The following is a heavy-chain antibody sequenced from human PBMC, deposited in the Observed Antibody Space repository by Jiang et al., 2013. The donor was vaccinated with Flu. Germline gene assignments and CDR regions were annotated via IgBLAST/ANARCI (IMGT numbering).Heavy chain of an antibody. Sequence: GAEVKRPGTSVRLSCKASGYLFTNYYIHWVRQAPGQGLEWMGIINPGDGGTKYAQDILGRATLTSDTSTSTVYMDLNSLRTGDTAVYYCAAYGSGRRGGFDHWGQGTLVTV. V-gene: IGHV1-46*01. D-gene: IGHD3-10*01. CDR2: INPGDGGT. CDR1: GYLFTNYY. CDR3: AAYGSGRRGGFDH. J-gene: IGHJ4*02.